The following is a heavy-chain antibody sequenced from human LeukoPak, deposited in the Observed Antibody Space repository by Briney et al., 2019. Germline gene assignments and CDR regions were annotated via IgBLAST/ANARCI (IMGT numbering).Heavy chain of an antibody. D-gene: IGHD3-10*01. Sequence: SETLSLTCTVSGGSILSSSYYWGWIRQPPGKGLEWIGSIYYGGSTDYNPSLKSRVIISVDTSKNQFSLKLSSVTAADTAVYYCARDNYGSGSYYNGGFDYWGQGTLVTVSS. V-gene: IGHV4-39*07. CDR3: ARDNYGSGSYYNGGFDY. J-gene: IGHJ4*02. CDR1: GGSILSSSYY. CDR2: IYYGGST.